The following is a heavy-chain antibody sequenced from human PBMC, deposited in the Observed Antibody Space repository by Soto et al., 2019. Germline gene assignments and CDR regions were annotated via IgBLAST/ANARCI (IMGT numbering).Heavy chain of an antibody. J-gene: IGHJ4*02. V-gene: IGHV3-53*01. CDR2: IYSGGYT. CDR3: AGRPGGGGY. CDR1: GFTVSNNY. D-gene: IGHD3-10*01. Sequence: EVQLVESGGGLIQPGGSLRLSCAVSGFTVSNNYMSWVRQAPGKGLEGVSVIYSGGYTAYGDSVKGRFTISRDNSKNTLYFKIKSRGAAHPAVFYWAGRPGGGGYWGQGTLVTVSS.